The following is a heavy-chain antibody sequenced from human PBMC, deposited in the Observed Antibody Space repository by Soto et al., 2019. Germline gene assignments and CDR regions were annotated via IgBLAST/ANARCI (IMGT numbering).Heavy chain of an antibody. CDR3: ATEGVQSHDYGGNPTFFYYYYGMDV. Sequence: GGSLRLSCAASGFTFCSYSMDWVRQAPGKGLEWVSYISSSSSTIYYADSVKGRFTISRDNAKNSLYLQMNSLRAEDTAVYYCATEGVQSHDYGGNPTFFYYYYGMDVWGQGTTVTVS. J-gene: IGHJ6*02. CDR2: ISSSSSTI. D-gene: IGHD4-17*01. CDR1: GFTFCSYS. V-gene: IGHV3-48*01.